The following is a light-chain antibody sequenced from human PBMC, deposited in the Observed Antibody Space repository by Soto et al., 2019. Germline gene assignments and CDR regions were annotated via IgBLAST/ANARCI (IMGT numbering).Light chain of an antibody. CDR2: TDD. V-gene: IGLV1-47*02. CDR1: SSNIGSDY. CDR3: AVWEDRLSAWV. J-gene: IGLJ3*02. Sequence: QSVLTQPPSASGTPGQRVTISCSGSSSNIGSDYVYWFQQLPGTAPQLLIYTDDQRPSGGPDRVSGSKSGTSASLAISGLRSEAEDDYCCAVWEDRLSAWVFGGGTKLTVL.